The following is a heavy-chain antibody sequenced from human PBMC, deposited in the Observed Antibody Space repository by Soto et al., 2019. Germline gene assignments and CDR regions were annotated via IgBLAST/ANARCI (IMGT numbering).Heavy chain of an antibody. D-gene: IGHD4-4*01. V-gene: IGHV3-23*01. Sequence: GGSLRLSCVASGFSFSTYPMSWVRQAPGKGLEWVSGISGSGISTYYTDSVKGRFTISRDNSKNTVFLQMNSLRDEDTAVYYCVKPPVITASYYYYDMDVWGQGTTVTVSS. J-gene: IGHJ6*02. CDR3: VKPPVITASYYYYDMDV. CDR1: GFSFSTYP. CDR2: ISGSGIST.